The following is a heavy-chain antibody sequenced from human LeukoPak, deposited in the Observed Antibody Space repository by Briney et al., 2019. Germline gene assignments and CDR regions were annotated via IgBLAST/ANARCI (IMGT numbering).Heavy chain of an antibody. D-gene: IGHD6-13*01. CDR3: ARIPATGTALDY. CDR2: INIDGSSI. J-gene: IGHJ4*02. Sequence: GGSLRLSCTASGFTLSKYWMHWVRQAPGKGLVWVSRINIDGSSISYADSVRGRFTISRDNAKNTLHLQMNSLRAEDTAVYYCARIPATGTALDYWGQGTLVSVSA. V-gene: IGHV3-74*01. CDR1: GFTLSKYW.